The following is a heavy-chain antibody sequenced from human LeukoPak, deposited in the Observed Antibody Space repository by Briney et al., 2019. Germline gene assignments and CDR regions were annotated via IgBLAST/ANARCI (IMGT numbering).Heavy chain of an antibody. V-gene: IGHV4-30-2*01. D-gene: IGHD6-19*01. CDR3: ASQKAGTGDY. Sequence: SQTLSLTCAVSGGSISSGGYSWSWIRQPPGKGLEWIGYIYHSGSTYYNPSLKSRVTISVDRSKNQFSLKLSSVTAADTAVYYCASQKAGTGDYWGQGTLVTVSS. CDR2: IYHSGST. J-gene: IGHJ4*02. CDR1: GGSISSGGYS.